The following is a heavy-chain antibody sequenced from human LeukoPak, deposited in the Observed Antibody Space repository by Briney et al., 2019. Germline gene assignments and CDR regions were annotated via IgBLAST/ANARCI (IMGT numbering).Heavy chain of an antibody. V-gene: IGHV3-30*18. Sequence: GGSLRLSCAAYDFIVSINYMTWVRQAPGKGLEWVAVISYDGSNKYYADSVKGRFTISRNNSKNTLYLQMNSLRAEDTAVYYCAKGLYSGSSDFDYWGQGTLVTVSS. CDR2: ISYDGSNK. D-gene: IGHD1-26*01. J-gene: IGHJ4*02. CDR3: AKGLYSGSSDFDY. CDR1: DFIVSINY.